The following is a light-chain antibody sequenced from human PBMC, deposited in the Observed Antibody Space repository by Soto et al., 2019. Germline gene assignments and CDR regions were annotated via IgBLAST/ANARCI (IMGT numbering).Light chain of an antibody. CDR2: GAS. CDR1: QSVDSN. J-gene: IGKJ1*01. CDR3: QQYNNWPRT. Sequence: EVVMTQSPATLSVSPGEGATLSCRASQSVDSNLAWYQHKPGQAPRPLISGASTGATGIPARFSGSGSGTEFTLAISSLQSEDFAVYYCQQYNNWPRTFGQGTKVDIK. V-gene: IGKV3-15*01.